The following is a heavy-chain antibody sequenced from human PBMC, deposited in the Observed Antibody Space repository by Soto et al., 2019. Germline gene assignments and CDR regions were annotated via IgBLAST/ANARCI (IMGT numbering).Heavy chain of an antibody. CDR2: ISPSSGHI. J-gene: IGHJ6*02. CDR1: GFTFSSCT. V-gene: IGHV3-21*06. Sequence: EVHLVESGGGLVKPGGSLRLSCAVSGFTFSSCTMNWVRQAPGKGLEWVSSISPSSGHIYYADSVKGRFTISRDNAKNSRFLQMNSLRGEDRAVYYCSGCSGGACHKNYGMDVWGQGTTVTVSS. D-gene: IGHD2-15*01. CDR3: SGCSGGACHKNYGMDV.